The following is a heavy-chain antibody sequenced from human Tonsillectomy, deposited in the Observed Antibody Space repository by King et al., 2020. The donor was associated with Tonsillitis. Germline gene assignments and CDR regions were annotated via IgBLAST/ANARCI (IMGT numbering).Heavy chain of an antibody. CDR1: GGSISSGGYY. J-gene: IGHJ4*02. CDR2: IYYSGST. CDR3: ARASFGESLSHFDY. V-gene: IGHV4-31*03. Sequence: VQLQESGPGLAKPSQTLSLTCTVSGGSISSGGYYWSWIRQHPGKGLEWIGYIYYSGSTYYNPSLKSRVTISVETSKNQFSLKLSSVTAADTAVYYCARASFGESLSHFDYWGQGTLVTVSS. D-gene: IGHD3-10*01.